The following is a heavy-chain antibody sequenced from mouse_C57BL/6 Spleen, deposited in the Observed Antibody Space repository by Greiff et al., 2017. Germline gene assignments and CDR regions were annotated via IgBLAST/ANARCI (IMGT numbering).Heavy chain of an antibody. CDR3: ARWTDDYSPFGY. Sequence: QVQLKQPGAELVKPGASVKMSCKASGYTFTSYWITWVKQRPGQGLEWIGEIYPGSGSTNYNEKFKSKATLTVDTSSSTAYMQLSSLTSEDSAVYYCARWTDDYSPFGYWGQGTTLTVSS. D-gene: IGHD2-4*01. J-gene: IGHJ2*01. CDR1: GYTFTSYW. V-gene: IGHV1-55*01. CDR2: IYPGSGST.